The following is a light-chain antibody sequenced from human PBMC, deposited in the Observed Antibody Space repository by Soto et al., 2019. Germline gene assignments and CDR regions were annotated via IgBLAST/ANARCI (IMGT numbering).Light chain of an antibody. J-gene: IGLJ1*01. Sequence: QSALTQPPSASGSPGQSVTISCTGTSSDVGGYNHVSWYQQHPGKAPKLIIYEVSKRPSGVPDRFSGSKSGNTASLTVSGLQTEDVAVYYCTSYAASTYVFGFGTRFTVL. CDR3: TSYAASTYV. CDR2: EVS. CDR1: SSDVGGYNH. V-gene: IGLV2-8*01.